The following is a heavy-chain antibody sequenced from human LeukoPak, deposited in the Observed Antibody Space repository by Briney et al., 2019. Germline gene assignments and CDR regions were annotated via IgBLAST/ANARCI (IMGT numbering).Heavy chain of an antibody. Sequence: GGSLRLSCAASGFTFSSYSKNWVRQAPGKGLEWISSISSSSSYIYYADSVKGRFTISRDNAKNSLYLQMNSLRAEDTAVYYCARSTSYYYYMDVWGKGTTVTVSS. CDR2: ISSSSSYI. V-gene: IGHV3-21*01. CDR1: GFTFSSYS. J-gene: IGHJ6*03. D-gene: IGHD1-14*01. CDR3: ARSTSYYYYMDV.